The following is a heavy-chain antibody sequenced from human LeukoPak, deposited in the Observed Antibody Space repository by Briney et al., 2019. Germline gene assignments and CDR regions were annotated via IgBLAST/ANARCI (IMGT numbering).Heavy chain of an antibody. Sequence: GGSLRLSCAASGFTFSSYAMSWVRQAPGKGLEWVSAISGSGGSTYYADSVRGRFTISRDNSKNTLYLQMNSLRAEDTAVYYCARDLGYCSGGSCYSSSMDVWGQGTTVTVSS. J-gene: IGHJ6*02. CDR1: GFTFSSYA. D-gene: IGHD2-15*01. V-gene: IGHV3-23*01. CDR3: ARDLGYCSGGSCYSSSMDV. CDR2: ISGSGGST.